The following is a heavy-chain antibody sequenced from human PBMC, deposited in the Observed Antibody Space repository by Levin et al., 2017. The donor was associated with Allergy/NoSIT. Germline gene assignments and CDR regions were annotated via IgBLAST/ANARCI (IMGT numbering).Heavy chain of an antibody. D-gene: IGHD3-3*01. CDR2: IYYSGST. V-gene: IGHV4-39*01. CDR3: ARQGEKAIFGVVTVSGFDP. CDR1: GGSISSSSYY. J-gene: IGHJ5*02. Sequence: SQTLSLTCTVSGGSISSSSYYWGWIRQPPGKGLEWIGSIYYSGSTYYNPSLKSRVTISVDTSKNQFSLKLSSVTAADTAVYYCARQGEKAIFGVVTVSGFDPWGQGTLVTVSS.